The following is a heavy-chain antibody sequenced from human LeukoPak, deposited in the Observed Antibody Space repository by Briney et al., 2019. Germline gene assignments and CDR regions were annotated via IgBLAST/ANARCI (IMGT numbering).Heavy chain of an antibody. V-gene: IGHV3-30*03. Sequence: GGSLRLSCAASGFSFSSYWMSWVRQAPGKGLEWVAVISYDGSNKYYADSVKGRFTISRDNSKNTLYLQMNSLRAEDTAVYYCARDPSSSWTGSYFDYWGQGTLVTVSS. CDR3: ARDPSSSWTGSYFDY. J-gene: IGHJ4*02. D-gene: IGHD6-13*01. CDR2: ISYDGSNK. CDR1: GFSFSSYW.